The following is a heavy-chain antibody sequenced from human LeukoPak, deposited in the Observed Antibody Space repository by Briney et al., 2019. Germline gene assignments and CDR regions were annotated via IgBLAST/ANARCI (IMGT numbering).Heavy chain of an antibody. CDR3: AKDLLNSSGWYVKPMDFQH. CDR2: ISYDGSNK. D-gene: IGHD6-19*01. J-gene: IGHJ1*01. CDR1: GFTFSSYG. Sequence: GGSLRLSCAASGFTFSSYGMHWVRQAPGKGLEWVAVISYDGSNKYYADSVKGRFTISRDNSKNTLYLQMNSLRAEDTAVYYSAKDLLNSSGWYVKPMDFQHWGQGTLVTVSS. V-gene: IGHV3-30*18.